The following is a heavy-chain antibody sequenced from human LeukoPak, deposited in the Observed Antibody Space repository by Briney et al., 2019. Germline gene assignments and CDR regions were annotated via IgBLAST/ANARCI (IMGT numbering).Heavy chain of an antibody. D-gene: IGHD3-3*01. CDR3: ARGVRFFHYGMDV. CDR1: GGSINSYY. Sequence: PSKTLSLTCIVSGGSINSYYWSWIRQPPGKGLEWIGYIYYSGSTNYNPSLKSRVTISADTSKNQFSLKLNSVTAADTAVYYCARGVRFFHYGMDVWGTGTTVTVSS. V-gene: IGHV4-59*01. CDR2: IYYSGST. J-gene: IGHJ6*04.